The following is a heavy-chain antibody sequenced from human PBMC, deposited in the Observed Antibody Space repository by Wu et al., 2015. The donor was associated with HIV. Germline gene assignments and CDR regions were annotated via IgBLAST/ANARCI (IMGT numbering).Heavy chain of an antibody. D-gene: IGHD5-24*01. Sequence: QVQLVQSGAEVKKPGASVKVSCKASGYTFTGHYMHWVRQAPGQGLEWMGWINPDSGGTNYVQKFQGRVTMTRDTSITTAYMELRRLKSDDTAVYYCARGNIYSGYNYLFDYWGQGTLVTVSS. J-gene: IGHJ4*02. CDR1: GYTFTGHY. V-gene: IGHV1-2*02. CDR2: INPDSGGT. CDR3: ARGNIYSGYNYLFDY.